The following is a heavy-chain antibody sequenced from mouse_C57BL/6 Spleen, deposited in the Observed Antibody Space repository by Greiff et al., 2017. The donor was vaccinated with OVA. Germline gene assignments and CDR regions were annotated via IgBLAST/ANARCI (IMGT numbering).Heavy chain of an antibody. Sequence: QVHVKQPGAELVRPGSSVQLSCKASGYTFTSYWMHWVKQRPIQGLEWIGNIDPSDSETHSNQKFKDKDTLTVDQSSIPAYMHLSSLTSEDSAVYYCASDCAYAMDYWGQGTSVPVSS. V-gene: IGHV1-52*01. CDR3: ASDCAYAMDY. CDR2: IDPSDSET. D-gene: IGHD2-13*01. CDR1: GYTFTSYW. J-gene: IGHJ4*01.